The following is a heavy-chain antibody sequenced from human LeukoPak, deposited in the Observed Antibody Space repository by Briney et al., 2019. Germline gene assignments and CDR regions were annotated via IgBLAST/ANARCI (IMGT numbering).Heavy chain of an antibody. CDR2: ISSSGSTI. CDR1: GFTFSSYE. V-gene: IGHV3-48*03. D-gene: IGHD6-19*01. CDR3: ARVSSSGWYDIDY. Sequence: GGSLRLSCAASGFTFSSYEMNWARQAPGKGLEWVSYISSSGSTIYYADSVKGRFTISRDNAKNSLYLQMNSLRAEDTAVYYWARVSSSGWYDIDYWGQGTLVTVSS. J-gene: IGHJ4*02.